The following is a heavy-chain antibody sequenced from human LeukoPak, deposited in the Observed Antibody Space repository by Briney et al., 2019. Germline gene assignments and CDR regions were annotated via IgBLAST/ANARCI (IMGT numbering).Heavy chain of an antibody. Sequence: GGSLRLSCEASGLAFRNFAMSWVRQAPGKGLEWVSGMTGSGGSSYYADSVKGRFTISRDNAKNALYLQMNSLRADDTALHYCAKMKGQRLNDYCMDVWGKGTTVTVSS. J-gene: IGHJ6*03. V-gene: IGHV3-23*01. CDR2: MTGSGGSS. CDR1: GLAFRNFA. CDR3: AKMKGQRLNDYCMDV.